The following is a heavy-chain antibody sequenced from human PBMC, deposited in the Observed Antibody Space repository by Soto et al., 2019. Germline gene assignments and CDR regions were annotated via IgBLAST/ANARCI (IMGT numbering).Heavy chain of an antibody. CDR1: GFTFRSYA. V-gene: IGHV3-23*01. Sequence: CSLRLSCAASGFTFRSYAMSWVRQAPVTGLEWVSAISGSGGSTYYADSVKGRSTISRDKSKNTLYLQMNSLRAEDTAVYYCAKQGLSVLLARPSSYPVDYWGQGTLVTVSS. CDR3: AKQGLSVLLARPSSYPVDY. CDR2: ISGSGGST. J-gene: IGHJ4*02. D-gene: IGHD2-15*01.